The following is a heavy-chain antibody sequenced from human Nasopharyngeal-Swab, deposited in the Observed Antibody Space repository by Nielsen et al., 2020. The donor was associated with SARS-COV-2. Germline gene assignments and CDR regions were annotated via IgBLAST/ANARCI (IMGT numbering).Heavy chain of an antibody. CDR1: GCAISRYY. CDR3: ARGFDP. CDR2: IYYSGST. J-gene: IGHJ5*02. V-gene: IGHV4-59*01. Sequence: SETLSLTCTVSGCAISRYYWSWVRQAPGKGLEWIGYIYYSGSTKYNPSLKSRVTMSVDTSQNKFSLMVSSVTAADTAVYYCARGFDPWGQGTLVTVSS.